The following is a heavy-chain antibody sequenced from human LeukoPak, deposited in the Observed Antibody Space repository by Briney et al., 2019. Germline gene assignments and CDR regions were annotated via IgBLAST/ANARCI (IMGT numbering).Heavy chain of an antibody. J-gene: IGHJ4*02. CDR2: IYYTGST. V-gene: IGHV4-31*03. CDR1: GASISSGGYS. Sequence: SQTLSLTCTVSGASISSGGYSWSWVRQPPGKGLEWIGCIYYTGSTYYNPSLERRLTISVATSNNQFSLKVTSVTAADTAVYFCARTITIFGALGYFDCWGPGTLFTVSS. CDR3: ARTITIFGALGYFDC. D-gene: IGHD3-3*01.